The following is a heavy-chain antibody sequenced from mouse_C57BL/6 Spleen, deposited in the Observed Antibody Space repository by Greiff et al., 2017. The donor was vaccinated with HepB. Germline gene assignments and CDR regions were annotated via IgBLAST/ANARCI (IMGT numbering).Heavy chain of an antibody. CDR1: GYTFTSYW. D-gene: IGHD2-5*01. CDR2: IYPSDSET. J-gene: IGHJ4*01. V-gene: IGHV1-61*01. CDR3: ARRFDSNYDAMDY. Sequence: QVQLQQPGAELVRPGSSVKLSCKASGYTFTSYWMDWVKQRPGQGLEWIGNIYPSDSETHYNQKFKDKATLTVDKSSSTAYMQPSSLTSEDSAVYDCARRFDSNYDAMDYWGQGTSVTGSS.